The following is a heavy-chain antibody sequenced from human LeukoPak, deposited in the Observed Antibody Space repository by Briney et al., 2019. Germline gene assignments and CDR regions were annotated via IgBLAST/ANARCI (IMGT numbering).Heavy chain of an antibody. V-gene: IGHV1-8*01. D-gene: IGHD1-26*01. J-gene: IGHJ6*02. CDR2: MNPNSGNT. Sequence: ASVKVSCKAPGYTFISYDINWVRQATGQGLEWMGWMNPNSGNTGYAQKFQGRVTMTRNTSISTAYMELSSLRSEDTAVYYCAREAIRTYSGSYYYYYGMDVWGQGTTVTVSS. CDR1: GYTFISYD. CDR3: AREAIRTYSGSYYYYYGMDV.